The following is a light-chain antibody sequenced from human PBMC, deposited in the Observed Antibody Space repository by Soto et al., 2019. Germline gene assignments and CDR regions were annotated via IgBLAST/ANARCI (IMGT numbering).Light chain of an antibody. CDR1: ESISSW. CDR3: QHYSVFSLT. Sequence: DIQMTQFPSTLSASVGDRVTITCRASESISSWLAWYQQKPGKAPKILIYKASSLESGVPSRFTGSGSGTEFTLTISSLQPDDFASYYCQHYSVFSLTFGGGTKVDIK. J-gene: IGKJ4*01. V-gene: IGKV1-5*03. CDR2: KAS.